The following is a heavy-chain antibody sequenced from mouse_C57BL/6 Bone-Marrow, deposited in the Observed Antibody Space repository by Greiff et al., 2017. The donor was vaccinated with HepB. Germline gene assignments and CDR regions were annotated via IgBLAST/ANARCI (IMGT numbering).Heavy chain of an antibody. Sequence: EVQRVESGGGLVKPGGSLKLSCAASGFTFSSYAMSWVRQTPEKRLEWVATISDGGSYTYYPDNVKGRFTISRDNAKNNLYLQMSHLKSEDTAMYYCARDLSNYVWAWFAYWGQGTLVTVSA. V-gene: IGHV5-4*01. D-gene: IGHD2-5*01. CDR3: ARDLSNYVWAWFAY. CDR2: ISDGGSYT. CDR1: GFTFSSYA. J-gene: IGHJ3*01.